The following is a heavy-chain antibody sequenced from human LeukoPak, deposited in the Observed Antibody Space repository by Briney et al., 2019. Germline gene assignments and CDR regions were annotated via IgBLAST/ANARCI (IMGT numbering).Heavy chain of an antibody. J-gene: IGHJ5*02. CDR1: GFTFSSYA. D-gene: IGHD3-22*01. Sequence: PGGSLRLSCAASGFTFSSYAMSWVRQAPGKGLEWVSAISGSGGSTYYADSVKGRFTISRDNSENTLYLQMNSLRAEDTAVYYCAKVARTYYDSSGYYLVSWGQGTLVTVSS. CDR2: ISGSGGST. V-gene: IGHV3-23*01. CDR3: AKVARTYYDSSGYYLVS.